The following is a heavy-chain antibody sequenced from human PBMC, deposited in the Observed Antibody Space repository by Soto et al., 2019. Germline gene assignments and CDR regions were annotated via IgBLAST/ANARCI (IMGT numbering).Heavy chain of an antibody. J-gene: IGHJ6*02. CDR2: IHYSGNT. D-gene: IGHD1-1*01. CDR3: ARKRETTASPTDFSYYGLDV. CDR1: NDSINSYY. Sequence: SETLSLTCNVSNDSINSYYWTWIRQSPGKGLEWIGYIHYSGNTNYNPSLKSRVTISIDKSKKFFSLKLTSVTAADTAMYFCARKRETTASPTDFSYYGLDVWGRGTTVTV. V-gene: IGHV4-59*01.